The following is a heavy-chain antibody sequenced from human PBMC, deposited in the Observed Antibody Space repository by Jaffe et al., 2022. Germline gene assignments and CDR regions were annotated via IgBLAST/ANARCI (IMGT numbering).Heavy chain of an antibody. V-gene: IGHV5-51*01. CDR3: VRHYYGSGSYSNYMDV. CDR1: GYSFTSYW. Sequence: EVQLVQSGAEVKKPGESLKISCKGSGYSFTSYWIGWVRQMPGKGLEWMGIIYPGDSDTRYSPSFQGQVTISADKSISTAYLQWSSLKASDTAMYYCVRHYYGSGSYSNYMDVWGKGTTVTVSS. CDR2: IYPGDSDT. D-gene: IGHD3-10*01. J-gene: IGHJ6*03.